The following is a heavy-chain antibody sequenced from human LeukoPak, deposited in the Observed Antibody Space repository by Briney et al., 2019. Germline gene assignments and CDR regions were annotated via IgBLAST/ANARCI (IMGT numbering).Heavy chain of an antibody. CDR3: ARLLDYDNSGDPDTFDI. J-gene: IGHJ3*02. CDR1: GYTFTSYG. Sequence: ASVKVSCKASGYTFTSYGISWVRHGPRQGLVCVGWIRAYNGNTNYAQKLRGRVTMTTDTSTSTAYMELRSLRSDDTAMYYCARLLDYDNSGDPDTFDIWGQGTMVTVSS. V-gene: IGHV1-18*01. CDR2: IRAYNGNT. D-gene: IGHD3-22*01.